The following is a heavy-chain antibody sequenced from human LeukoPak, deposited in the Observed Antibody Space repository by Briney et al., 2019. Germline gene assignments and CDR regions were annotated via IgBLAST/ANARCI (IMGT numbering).Heavy chain of an antibody. CDR1: GGSISSSSYY. CDR2: IYYSGST. CDR3: ANLGYYDSSGYLT. D-gene: IGHD3-22*01. Sequence: PSETLSLTCTVSGGSISSSSYYWGWIRQPPGKGLEWIGSIYYSGSTYYNPSLKSRVTISVDTSKNQFSLKLSSVTAADTAVYYCANLGYYDSSGYLTWGQGTLVTVSS. V-gene: IGHV4-39*07. J-gene: IGHJ4*02.